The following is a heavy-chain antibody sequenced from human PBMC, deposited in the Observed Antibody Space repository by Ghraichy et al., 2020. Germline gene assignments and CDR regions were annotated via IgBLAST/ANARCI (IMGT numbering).Heavy chain of an antibody. Sequence: SETLSLTCTVSGGSISSGGYYWSWIRQHPGKGLEWIGYIYYSGSTYYNPSLKSRVTISVDTSKNQFSLKLSSVTAADTAVYYCARLDSSSSNVGMDVWGQGTTVTVSS. V-gene: IGHV4-31*03. CDR1: GGSISSGGYY. D-gene: IGHD6-6*01. CDR3: ARLDSSSSNVGMDV. CDR2: IYYSGST. J-gene: IGHJ6*02.